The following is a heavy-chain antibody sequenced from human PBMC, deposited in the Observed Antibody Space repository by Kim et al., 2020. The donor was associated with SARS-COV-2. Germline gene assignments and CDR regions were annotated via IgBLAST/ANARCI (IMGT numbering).Heavy chain of an antibody. V-gene: IGHV4-31*03. CDR1: GGSVSSGGYY. CDR2: IYYSGST. Sequence: SETLSLTCTVSGGSVSSGGYYWSWIRQHPGKGLEWIGYIYYSGSTYYNPSLKSRVTISVDTSKNQFSLKLSSVTAADTAVYYCARDGWYSSSWYPLFYTWGAGDLVTVSS. CDR3: ARDGWYSSSWYPLFYT. J-gene: IGHJ5*02. D-gene: IGHD6-13*01.